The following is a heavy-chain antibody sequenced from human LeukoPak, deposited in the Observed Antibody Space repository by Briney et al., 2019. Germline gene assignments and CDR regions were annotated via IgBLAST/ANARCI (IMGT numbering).Heavy chain of an antibody. CDR1: GGTFSSYA. CDR2: IIPIFGTA. CDR3: ARDFLGGYDYEGY. Sequence: SVKVSCKASGGTFSSYAISWVRQAPGQGLEWMGGIIPIFGTANYAQKFQGRVTITTDESTSTAYMELSSLRSEDTAVYYCARDFLGGYDYEGYWGQGTLVTVSS. D-gene: IGHD5-12*01. J-gene: IGHJ4*02. V-gene: IGHV1-69*05.